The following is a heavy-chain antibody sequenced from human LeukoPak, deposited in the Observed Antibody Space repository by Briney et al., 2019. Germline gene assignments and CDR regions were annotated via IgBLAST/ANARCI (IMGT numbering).Heavy chain of an antibody. J-gene: IGHJ4*02. CDR3: AKSEVSGTGTPFD. V-gene: IGHV3-23*01. Sequence: GGSLRLSCAASGFTFSSYAMSWVRQAPGKGLEWVSSISGSGGSTYYPDSVTGRFNISRDNSKSTLYLQMNSLRAEDTAVYYCAKSEVSGTGTPFDWGQGTLVTVSS. D-gene: IGHD1-1*01. CDR1: GFTFSSYA. CDR2: ISGSGGST.